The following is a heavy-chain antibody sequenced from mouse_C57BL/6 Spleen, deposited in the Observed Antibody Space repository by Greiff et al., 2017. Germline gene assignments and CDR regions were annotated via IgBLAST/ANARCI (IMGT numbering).Heavy chain of an antibody. D-gene: IGHD2-1*01. V-gene: IGHV1-53*01. CDR3: ARGGNYIYWYFDV. Sequence: VQLQQPGPELVKPGASVKLSCKASGYTFTSYWMHWVKQRPGQGLEWIGNINPSNGGTNYNEKFKSKATLTVDKSSSTAYMQLSSLTSEDSAVYYCARGGNYIYWYFDVWGTGTTVTVSS. CDR2: INPSNGGT. J-gene: IGHJ1*03. CDR1: GYTFTSYW.